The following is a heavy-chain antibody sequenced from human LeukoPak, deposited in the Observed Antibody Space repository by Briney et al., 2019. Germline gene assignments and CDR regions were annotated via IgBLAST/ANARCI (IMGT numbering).Heavy chain of an antibody. V-gene: IGHV3-7*01. CDR1: GFTFSSYL. Sequence: GGSLRLSCAASGFTFSSYLMSWVRQAPGQGLDWVANIKQDGSEKYYVDSVKGRFTISRDNAKNSLYLQMNSLRAEDTAVYYCASEKCGGKSKLGDYWGQGTLVTVSS. J-gene: IGHJ4*02. CDR3: ASEKCGGKSKLGDY. D-gene: IGHD2-21*01. CDR2: IKQDGSEK.